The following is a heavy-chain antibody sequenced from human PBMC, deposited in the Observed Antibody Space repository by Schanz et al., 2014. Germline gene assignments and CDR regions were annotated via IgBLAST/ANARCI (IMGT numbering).Heavy chain of an antibody. CDR2: IYHSGST. CDR1: GGSISSSNW. V-gene: IGHV4-4*02. Sequence: QVQLQESGPGLVMPSETLSLTCAVSGGSISSSNWWSWVRQPPGKGLEWIGEIYHSGSTNYKPSPKSRAPIPADKSKNQFSLKLRSVTAADTAVYYCARRSVSPSGNSYGYVVAWFDPWGQGTLVTVSS. D-gene: IGHD5-18*01. CDR3: ARRSVSPSGNSYGYVVAWFDP. J-gene: IGHJ5*02.